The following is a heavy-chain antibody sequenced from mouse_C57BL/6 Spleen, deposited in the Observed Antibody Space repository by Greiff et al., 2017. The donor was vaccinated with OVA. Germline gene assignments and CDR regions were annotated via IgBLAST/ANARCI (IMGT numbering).Heavy chain of an antibody. Sequence: EVKLMESGPGLVKPSQSLSLTCSVTGYSITSGYYWNWIRQFPGNKLEWMGYISYDGSNNYNPSLKNRISITRDTSKNQFFLKLNSVTTEDTATYYCARDRGNYWYFDVWGTGTTVTVSS. CDR1: GYSITSGYY. CDR2: ISYDGSN. CDR3: ARDRGNYWYFDV. D-gene: IGHD1-1*02. J-gene: IGHJ1*03. V-gene: IGHV3-6*01.